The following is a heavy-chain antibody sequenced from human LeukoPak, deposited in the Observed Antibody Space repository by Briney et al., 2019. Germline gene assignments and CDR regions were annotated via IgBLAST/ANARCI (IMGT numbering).Heavy chain of an antibody. J-gene: IGHJ2*01. CDR2: IYTSGST. CDR3: ARSCSSGWYSWYFDL. Sequence: SETLSLTCTVSGGSISSGSYDWSWIRQPAGKGLEWIGRIYTSGSTNYNPSLKSRFTISVDTSKNQFSLKLSSVTAADTAVYYCARSCSSGWYSWYFDLWGRGTLVTVSS. D-gene: IGHD6-19*01. CDR1: GGSISSGSYD. V-gene: IGHV4-61*02.